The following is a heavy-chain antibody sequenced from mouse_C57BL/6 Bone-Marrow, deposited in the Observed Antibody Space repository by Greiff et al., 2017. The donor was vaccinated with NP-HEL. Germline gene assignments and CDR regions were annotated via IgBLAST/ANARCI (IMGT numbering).Heavy chain of an antibody. V-gene: IGHV1-81*01. Sequence: QVQLQQSGAELARPGASVKLSCKASGYTFTSYGISWVKQRTGQGLEWIVEIYPRSGNTYYNEKFKGKATLTADKSSSTAYMELRSLTSEDSAVYFCAQYDYDGDWYFDVWGTGTTVTVSS. CDR1: GYTFTSYG. D-gene: IGHD2-4*01. CDR3: AQYDYDGDWYFDV. J-gene: IGHJ1*03. CDR2: IYPRSGNT.